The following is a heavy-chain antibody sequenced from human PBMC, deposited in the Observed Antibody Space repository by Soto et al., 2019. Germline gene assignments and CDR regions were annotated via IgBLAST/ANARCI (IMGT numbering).Heavy chain of an antibody. CDR2: ISYDGSNK. D-gene: IGHD6-13*01. CDR3: ARLYSSSWYG. Sequence: QVQLVESGGGVVQPGRSLRLSCAASGFTFSSYAMHWVRQAPGKGLEWVAVISYDGSNKYYADSVKGRFTISRDNSKNTLYLQMRSVRAEETAVFYCARLYSSSWYGWGQGTLVTVSS. V-gene: IGHV3-30-3*01. J-gene: IGHJ4*02. CDR1: GFTFSSYA.